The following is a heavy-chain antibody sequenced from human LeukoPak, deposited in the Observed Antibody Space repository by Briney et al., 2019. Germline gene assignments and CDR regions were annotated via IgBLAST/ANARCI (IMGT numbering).Heavy chain of an antibody. V-gene: IGHV4-30-4*08. CDR1: GGSISSGDYY. J-gene: IGHJ2*01. Sequence: TSETLSLTCTVSGGSISSGDYYWSWIRQPPGRGLEWIGYIYYSGSTYYNPSLKSRVTISVDTSKNQFSLRLSSVTAADTAIYYCARAPLDCSGVSCYYWYFDLWGRGTLVTVSS. D-gene: IGHD2-15*01. CDR3: ARAPLDCSGVSCYYWYFDL. CDR2: IYYSGST.